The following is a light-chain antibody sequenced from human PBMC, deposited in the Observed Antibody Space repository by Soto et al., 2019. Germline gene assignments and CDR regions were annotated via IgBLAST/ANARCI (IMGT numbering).Light chain of an antibody. CDR2: DVT. CDR3: SSDTSSNATV. CDR1: SSDVGGSNY. V-gene: IGLV2-14*01. J-gene: IGLJ1*01. Sequence: QSALTQPASVSGSLGQSITISCTGTSSDVGGSNYVSWYQQFPGKAPKLMISDVTNRPSGVSNRFSGSKSGNTASLTISGLQAEDEADYYCSSDTSSNATVFGTGTKLTVL.